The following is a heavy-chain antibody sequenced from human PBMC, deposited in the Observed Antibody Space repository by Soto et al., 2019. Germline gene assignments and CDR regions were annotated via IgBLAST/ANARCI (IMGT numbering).Heavy chain of an antibody. Sequence: SETLSLTCTVSGGSISNYYWSWIRQPPGEGLEWIGNIHYSGSTNYNPSLKSRVTISVDTSKNQFSLKLSSVTAADTAVYYCARERSSSWYRGWFDPWGQGTLVTVSS. J-gene: IGHJ5*02. V-gene: IGHV4-59*01. D-gene: IGHD6-13*01. CDR2: IHYSGST. CDR1: GGSISNYY. CDR3: ARERSSSWYRGWFDP.